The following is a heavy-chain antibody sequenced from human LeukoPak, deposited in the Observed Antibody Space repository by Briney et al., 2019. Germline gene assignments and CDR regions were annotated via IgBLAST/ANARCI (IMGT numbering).Heavy chain of an antibody. CDR3: ARGSPYGRNWFDP. J-gene: IGHJ5*02. Sequence: SETLSLTCTVSGGSISSSSYYWGWIRQPPGKGLEWIGSLYYTGSTFYNPSLKSRVTIFVDASKNQFSLKLSSVTAADTAVYYCARGSPYGRNWFDPWGQGTLVTVSS. D-gene: IGHD3-10*01. CDR1: GGSISSSSYY. V-gene: IGHV4-39*01. CDR2: LYYTGST.